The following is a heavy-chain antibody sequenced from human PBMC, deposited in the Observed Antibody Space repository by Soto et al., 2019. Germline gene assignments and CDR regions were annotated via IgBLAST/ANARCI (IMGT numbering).Heavy chain of an antibody. CDR3: ARVTGHIAGAGFDP. CDR2: TYYRSKWYN. V-gene: IGHV6-1*01. D-gene: IGHD6-19*01. J-gene: IGHJ5*02. Sequence: SQSLSLTCVISGDSVSSNIASWNWIRQSPSRGLEWLGRTYYRSKWYNDYAVSVKSRITINPDTSKNQFSLQLNSVTPEDTAVYYCARVTGHIAGAGFDPWGQGTLVTVSS. CDR1: GDSVSSNIAS.